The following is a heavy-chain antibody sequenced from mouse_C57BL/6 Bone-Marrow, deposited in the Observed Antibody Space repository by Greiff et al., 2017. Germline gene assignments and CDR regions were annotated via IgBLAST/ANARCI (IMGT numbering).Heavy chain of an antibody. V-gene: IGHV7-1*01. Sequence: EVKVVESGGGLVQSGRSLRLSCATSGFTFSDFYMEWVRQAPGKGLEWIAASRNKANDYTTEYSASVKGRFIVSRDTSQSILYLQMNALRAEDTAIYYCARDADYYGRGWYFDVWGTGTTVTVSS. D-gene: IGHD1-1*01. CDR1: GFTFSDFY. CDR2: SRNKANDYTT. J-gene: IGHJ1*03. CDR3: ARDADYYGRGWYFDV.